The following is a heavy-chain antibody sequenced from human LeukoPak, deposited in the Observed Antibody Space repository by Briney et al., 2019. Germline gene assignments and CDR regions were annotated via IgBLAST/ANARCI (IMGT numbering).Heavy chain of an antibody. CDR3: ARALGYCSGGSCTRGYNWFDP. CDR2: IYYGGST. D-gene: IGHD2-15*01. V-gene: IGHV4-39*01. Sequence: TSETLSLTCTVSDGSISSSDYYWGWIRQPPGKGLEWIGSIYYGGSTYYNPSLKSRVTISVDTSMNQFSLKLSFVTTADTAVYYCARALGYCSGGSCTRGYNWFDPWGQGTLVTVPS. J-gene: IGHJ5*02. CDR1: DGSISSSDYY.